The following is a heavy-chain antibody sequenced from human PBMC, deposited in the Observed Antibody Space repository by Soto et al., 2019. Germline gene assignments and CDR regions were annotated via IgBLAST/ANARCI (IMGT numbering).Heavy chain of an antibody. Sequence: EVQLLESGGDLVQPGGSLRLSCVASGFDFSNYAVTWVRQAQGKGLEWVSSISRSSSVIYYADFVKGRFIISRDNSKNTLYLQMNSLRAEDTARYYCAKDPNGDYIGAFDDWGQGTLVTVSS. CDR3: AKDPNGDYIGAFDD. D-gene: IGHD4-17*01. J-gene: IGHJ4*02. CDR2: ISRSSSVI. CDR1: GFDFSNYA. V-gene: IGHV3-23*01.